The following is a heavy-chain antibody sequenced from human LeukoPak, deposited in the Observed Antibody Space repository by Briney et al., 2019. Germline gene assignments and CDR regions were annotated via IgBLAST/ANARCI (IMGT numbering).Heavy chain of an antibody. V-gene: IGHV3-74*01. D-gene: IGHD4-17*01. CDR3: TRNFDYGDYL. Sequence: PGGSLRLSCVASGFTFSSYWMHWVRQGPGKGLVWVSRINPDGSVTGYADSVKGRFTVSRDNAKNTLYLQMNSLRAEDTAIYYCTRNFDYGDYLWGQGTLVTVSS. CDR1: GFTFSSYW. CDR2: INPDGSVT. J-gene: IGHJ5*02.